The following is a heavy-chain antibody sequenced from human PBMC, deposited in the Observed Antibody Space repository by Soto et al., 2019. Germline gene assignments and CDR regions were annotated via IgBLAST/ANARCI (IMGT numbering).Heavy chain of an antibody. D-gene: IGHD2-15*01. CDR1: GGTFSSYA. CDR3: ARAYCSGGSCYELGMDV. CDR2: IIPIFGTA. Sequence: QVQLVQSGAEVKKPGSSVKVSCKASGGTFSSYAISWVRQAPGQGLEWMGGIIPIFGTANYAQKFQGRVTITADESTRTAYMELSSLRSEDTAVYYCARAYCSGGSCYELGMDVWGQGTTVTVSS. J-gene: IGHJ6*02. V-gene: IGHV1-69*01.